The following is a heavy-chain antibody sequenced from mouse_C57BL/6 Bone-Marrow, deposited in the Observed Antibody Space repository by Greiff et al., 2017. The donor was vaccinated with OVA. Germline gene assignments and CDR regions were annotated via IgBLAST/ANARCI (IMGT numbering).Heavy chain of an antibody. V-gene: IGHV1-72*01. CDR3: ATLFYAMDY. D-gene: IGHD1-1*02. CDR1: GYTFTSYW. J-gene: IGHJ4*01. Sequence: VKLVESGAELVKPGASVKLSCKASGYTFTSYWMHWVKQRPGRGLEWIGRIAPYSGGTKYNEKFKSKATLTVDKPSSTAYMQLSSLTSEDSAVYYCATLFYAMDYWGQGTSVTVSS. CDR2: IAPYSGGT.